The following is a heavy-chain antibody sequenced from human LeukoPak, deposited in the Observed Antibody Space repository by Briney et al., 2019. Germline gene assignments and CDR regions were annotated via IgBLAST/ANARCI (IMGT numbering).Heavy chain of an antibody. J-gene: IGHJ3*02. D-gene: IGHD3-16*01. CDR1: GYSFTTYF. V-gene: IGHV1-46*01. CDR3: ARLGLGEAFDT. CDR2: VNPSTGST. Sequence: ASVKVSCKASGYSFTTYFIHWVRQAPGQGLEWLGLVNPSTGSTKYAQKFQGRVTMSRDTSTNTVYMELASLRSEDTAVYYCARLGLGEAFDTSGHGTMVTVSS.